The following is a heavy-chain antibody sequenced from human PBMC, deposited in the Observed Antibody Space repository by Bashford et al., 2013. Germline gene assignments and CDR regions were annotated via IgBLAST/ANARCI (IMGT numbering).Heavy chain of an antibody. CDR2: IYSGGST. CDR1: GFTVSSNY. J-gene: IGHJ3*02. V-gene: IGHV3-53*01. D-gene: IGHD5-18*01. Sequence: GSLRLSCAASGFTVSSNYMSWVRQAPGKGLEWVSVIYSGGSTYYADSVKGRFTISRDNSKNTLYLQMNSLRAEDTAVYYCASPAPSGYSYGYDTFDIWGQGTMVTVS. CDR3: ASPAPSGYSYGYDTFDI.